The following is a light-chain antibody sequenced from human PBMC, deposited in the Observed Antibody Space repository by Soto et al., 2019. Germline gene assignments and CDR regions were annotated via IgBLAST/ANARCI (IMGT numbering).Light chain of an antibody. CDR2: DAS. J-gene: IGKJ3*01. Sequence: KSQSPSSLSASVGDRVTITCQASQDISNYLNWYQQKPGKAPKLLIYDASNLETGVPSRFSGSGSGTDFTFTISSLQPEDIATYYCQQYDNPPFTFGPGTKVDIK. V-gene: IGKV1-33*01. CDR3: QQYDNPPFT. CDR1: QDISNY.